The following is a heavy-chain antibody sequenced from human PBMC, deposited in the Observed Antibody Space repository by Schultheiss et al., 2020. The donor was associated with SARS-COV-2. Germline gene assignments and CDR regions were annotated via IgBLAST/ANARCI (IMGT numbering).Heavy chain of an antibody. V-gene: IGHV1-18*01. Sequence: ASVKVSCKASGGTFSSYGISWVRQAPGQGLEWMGWISAYNGNTNYAQKLQGRVTMTTDTSTSTAYMELRSLRSDDTAVYYCARDRPTSTRLLWFGESPDYWGQGTLVTVSS. D-gene: IGHD3-10*01. CDR2: ISAYNGNT. CDR1: GGTFSSYG. CDR3: ARDRPTSTRLLWFGESPDY. J-gene: IGHJ4*02.